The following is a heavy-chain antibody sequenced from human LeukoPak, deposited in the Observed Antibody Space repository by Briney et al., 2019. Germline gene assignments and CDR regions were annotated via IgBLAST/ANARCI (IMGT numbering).Heavy chain of an antibody. D-gene: IGHD6-6*01. Sequence: GGSLRLSCAAYGFTFSSYSMNWVRQAPGKGLEWVSFISSSSSYIYYADSVKGRFTISRDNAKNSLYLQMNSLRAEDTAVYYCTRDEDFYSSSSDYWGQGTLVTVSS. J-gene: IGHJ4*02. CDR2: ISSSSSYI. CDR3: TRDEDFYSSSSDY. CDR1: GFTFSSYS. V-gene: IGHV3-21*01.